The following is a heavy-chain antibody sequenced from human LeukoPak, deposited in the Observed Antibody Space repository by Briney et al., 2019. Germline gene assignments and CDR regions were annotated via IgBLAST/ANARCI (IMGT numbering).Heavy chain of an antibody. CDR1: GFTFSSYG. Sequence: GGSLRLSCAASGFTFSSYGMSWVRQAPGKGLEWVSAISGSGGSTYYADSVKGRFTISRDNSKNTLYLQMNSLRAEDTAVYYCARYSSDYTSDYHYYMDVWGKGTTVTVSS. J-gene: IGHJ6*03. CDR2: ISGSGGST. CDR3: ARYSSDYTSDYHYYMDV. V-gene: IGHV3-23*01. D-gene: IGHD3-22*01.